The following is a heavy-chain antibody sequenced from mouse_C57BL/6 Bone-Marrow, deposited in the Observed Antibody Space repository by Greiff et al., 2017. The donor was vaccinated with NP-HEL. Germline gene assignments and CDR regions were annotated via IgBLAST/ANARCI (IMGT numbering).Heavy chain of an antibody. J-gene: IGHJ1*03. D-gene: IGHD1-1*01. CDR3: ARHGTSYFDV. CDR1: GFTFSDYY. V-gene: IGHV5-12*01. Sequence: EVKVVESGGGLVQPGGSLKLSCAASGFTFSDYYMYWVRQTPEKRLEWVAYISNGGGSTYYPDTVKGRFTISRDNAKNTLYLQMSRLKSEDTAMYYCARHGTSYFDVWGTGTTVTVSS. CDR2: ISNGGGST.